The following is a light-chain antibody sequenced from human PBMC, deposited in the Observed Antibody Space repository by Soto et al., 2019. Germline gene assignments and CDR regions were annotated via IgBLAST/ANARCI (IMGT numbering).Light chain of an antibody. J-gene: IGKJ2*01. Sequence: ETVVTQSPATLSVSPGERATLSCRASQSVTSNLAWYQQKPGQAPRLLIYGASTRATGVPARFSGSGSGTEFTLTISSLQSEDFAVYHCQQYNDWPPYTFGQGTKLEIK. CDR1: QSVTSN. V-gene: IGKV3-15*01. CDR2: GAS. CDR3: QQYNDWPPYT.